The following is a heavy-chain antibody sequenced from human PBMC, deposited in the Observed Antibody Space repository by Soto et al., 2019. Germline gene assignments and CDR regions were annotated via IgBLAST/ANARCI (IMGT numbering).Heavy chain of an antibody. D-gene: IGHD4-17*01. J-gene: IGHJ6*02. CDR1: GGTFSSCA. CDR3: ASTRLDYGDYGRSYYYYGMDV. CDR2: IIPIFGTA. V-gene: IGHV1-69*12. Sequence: QVQLVQSGAEVKKPGSSVKASCKASGGTFSSCAISWVRQAPGQGLEWMGGIIPIFGTANYAQKFQGRVTITADESTSTAYMELSSLRSEDTAVYYCASTRLDYGDYGRSYYYYGMDVWGQGTTVTVSS.